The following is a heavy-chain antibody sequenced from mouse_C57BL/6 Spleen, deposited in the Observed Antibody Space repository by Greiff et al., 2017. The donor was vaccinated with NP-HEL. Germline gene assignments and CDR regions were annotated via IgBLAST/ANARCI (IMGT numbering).Heavy chain of an antibody. CDR2: IDPETGGT. J-gene: IGHJ2*01. V-gene: IGHV1-15*01. CDR3: TRSYYSNYGDGLDFDY. Sequence: QVQLQQSGAELVRPGASVTLSCKASGYTFTDYEMHWVKQTPVHGLEWIGAIDPETGGTAYNQKFKGKAILTADKSSSTAYMELRSLTSEDSAVYYCTRSYYSNYGDGLDFDYWGQGTTLTVSS. D-gene: IGHD2-5*01. CDR1: GYTFTDYE.